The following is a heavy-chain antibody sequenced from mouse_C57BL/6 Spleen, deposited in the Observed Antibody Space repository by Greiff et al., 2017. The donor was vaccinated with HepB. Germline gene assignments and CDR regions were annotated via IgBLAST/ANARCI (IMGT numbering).Heavy chain of an antibody. CDR1: GYSFTDHT. CDR2: INPNYGST. D-gene: IGHD2-13*01. V-gene: IGHV1-39*01. Sequence: EVKLVESGPELVKPGASVKISCKASGYSFTDHTINWVKQSHGKGLEWIGLINPNYGSTSYNQKFKGKATLTVDQSSSTAYMQLNSLTSEDSAVSVYARSGDGDYEYFDYWGQGTTLTVSS. CDR3: ARSGDGDYEYFDY. J-gene: IGHJ2*01.